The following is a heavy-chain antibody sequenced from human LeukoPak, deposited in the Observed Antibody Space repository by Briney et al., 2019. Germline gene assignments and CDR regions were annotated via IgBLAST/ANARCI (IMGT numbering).Heavy chain of an antibody. CDR2: ISYDGSNK. CDR1: GFTFSNYA. Sequence: PGGSLRLSCAASGFTFSNYAMHCVRQAPGKGLEWVAVISYDGSNKDYADSVKSRFTISRDNSKNTLYLQMNSLRAEDTAVYYCARSSSGWYYYWGQGIMVTVSS. J-gene: IGHJ4*02. V-gene: IGHV3-30-3*01. D-gene: IGHD6-19*01. CDR3: ARSSSGWYYY.